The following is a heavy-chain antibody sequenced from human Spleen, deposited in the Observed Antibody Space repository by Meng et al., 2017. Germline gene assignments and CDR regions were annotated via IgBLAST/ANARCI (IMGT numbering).Heavy chain of an antibody. V-gene: IGHV1-2*06. J-gene: IGHJ4*02. CDR3: ARGIRAGDLDY. CDR2: INPNSGGT. CDR1: GYTFTGYY. D-gene: IGHD3-3*02. Sequence: ASVKVSCKASGYTFTGYYMHWVRQAPGQGLEWMGRINPNSGGTNYAQKFQGRVTMTRDTSTSTVYMELSSLRSEDTAVYYCARGIRAGDLDYWGQGTLVTVSS.